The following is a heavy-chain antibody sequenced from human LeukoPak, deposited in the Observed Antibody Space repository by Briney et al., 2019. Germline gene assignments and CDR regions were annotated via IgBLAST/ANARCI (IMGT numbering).Heavy chain of an antibody. V-gene: IGHV3-7*01. CDR3: ARGGRGAGSPYNLFDP. Sequence: GGSLRLSCAASGFTFSKYWMNWVRQAPGKGLEWVANIKEDGGEKKYVDSVKGRFTISRDNAKESLYLQMNSLRDEDTAIYYCARGGRGAGSPYNLFDPWGQGTLVIVSS. D-gene: IGHD6-19*01. CDR2: IKEDGGEK. CDR1: GFTFSKYW. J-gene: IGHJ5*02.